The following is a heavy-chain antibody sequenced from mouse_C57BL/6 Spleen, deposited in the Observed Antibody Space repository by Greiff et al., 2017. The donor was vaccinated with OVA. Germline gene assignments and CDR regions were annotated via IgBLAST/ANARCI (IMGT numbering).Heavy chain of an antibody. D-gene: IGHD2-4*01. V-gene: IGHV5-6*01. CDR1: GFTFSSYC. CDR3: AIHPFYDYGDY. J-gene: IGHJ2*01. Sequence: EVMLVESGGDLVKPGGSLKLSCAASGFTFSSYCMSWVRQTPDKRLEWVATISSGGSYTYYPDSVKGRFTISRDNAKNTLYLQMSSLKSEDTAMYYCAIHPFYDYGDYWGQGTTLTVSS. CDR2: ISSGGSYT.